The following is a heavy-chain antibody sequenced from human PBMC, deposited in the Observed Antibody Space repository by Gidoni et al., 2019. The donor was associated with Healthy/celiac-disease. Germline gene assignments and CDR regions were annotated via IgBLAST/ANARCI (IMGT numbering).Heavy chain of an antibody. D-gene: IGHD1-26*01. CDR2: ISGSGGST. J-gene: IGHJ4*02. Sequence: EGQLLESGGGLVQPGGSLRLSCAASGFTFRSYARSWVRQAPGNGLEWVSAISGSGGSTYYADSVKGRFTISRDNSKNTLYLQMNSLRAEDTAVYYCAKDLLVGATTFDYWGQGTLVTVSS. CDR1: GFTFRSYA. CDR3: AKDLLVGATTFDY. V-gene: IGHV3-23*01.